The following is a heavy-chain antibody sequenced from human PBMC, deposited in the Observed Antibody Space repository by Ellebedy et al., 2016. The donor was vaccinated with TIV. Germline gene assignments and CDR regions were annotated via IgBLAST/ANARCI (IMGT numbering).Heavy chain of an antibody. Sequence: GGSLRLXCAASGFTFSSYWMSWVRQAPGKGLEWVSAISGSGGSTYYADSVKGRFTISRDNSKNTLYLQMNGLRAEDTAVYYCAKTSGYEGEDYWGQGTLVTVSS. D-gene: IGHD5-12*01. CDR3: AKTSGYEGEDY. CDR2: ISGSGGST. V-gene: IGHV3-23*01. CDR1: GFTFSSYW. J-gene: IGHJ4*02.